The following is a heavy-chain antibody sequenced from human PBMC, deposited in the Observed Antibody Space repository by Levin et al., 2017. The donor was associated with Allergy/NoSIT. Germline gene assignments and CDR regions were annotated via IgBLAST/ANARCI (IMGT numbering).Heavy chain of an antibody. D-gene: IGHD6-13*01. Sequence: GGSLRLSCAASGFSFSNYAMSWVRQTPGKGLEWVSAISGSGGTREYADSVKGRFTISRDNSKNTVFLQMKSLRVDDTALYFCARDQSSTWYGGWFYPWGQGTLVTVSS. CDR3: ARDQSSTWYGGWFYP. J-gene: IGHJ5*02. V-gene: IGHV3-23*01. CDR1: GFSFSNYA. CDR2: ISGSGGTR.